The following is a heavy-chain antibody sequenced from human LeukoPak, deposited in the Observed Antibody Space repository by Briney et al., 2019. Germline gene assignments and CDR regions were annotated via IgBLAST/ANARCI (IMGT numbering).Heavy chain of an antibody. V-gene: IGHV3-7*01. CDR1: GFTVSSNY. D-gene: IGHD6-19*01. CDR3: ARVGKNGWDFDH. J-gene: IGHJ4*02. Sequence: PGGSLRLSCAASGFTVSSNYMNWVRQAPGKGLEWLANINEGANVKFYVDSVKGRFIISRDNTKNSLYLQMSILRAEDTALYYCARVGKNGWDFDHWGQGTLVTVSS. CDR2: INEGANVK.